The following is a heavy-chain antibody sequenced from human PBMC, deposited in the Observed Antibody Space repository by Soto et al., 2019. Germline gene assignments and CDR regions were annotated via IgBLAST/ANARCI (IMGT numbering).Heavy chain of an antibody. CDR1: GGSISSSSYY. Sequence: NPSETLSLTCTVSGGSISSSSYYWGWIRQPPGKGLEWIGSIYYSGSTYYNPSLKSRVTISVDTSKNQFSLKLSSVTAADTAVYYCARHVIIWGSYGVGDAFDIWGQGTMVTVSS. J-gene: IGHJ3*02. CDR3: ARHVIIWGSYGVGDAFDI. D-gene: IGHD3-16*01. CDR2: IYYSGST. V-gene: IGHV4-39*01.